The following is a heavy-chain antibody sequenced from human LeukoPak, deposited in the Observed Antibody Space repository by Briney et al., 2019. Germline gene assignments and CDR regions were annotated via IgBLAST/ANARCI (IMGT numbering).Heavy chain of an antibody. CDR1: GGSISSGDYY. CDR3: AREPIVVVPAAEYYYYMDV. CDR2: VYYSGST. Sequence: SETVSLTCTVSGGSISSGDYYWSWIRQPPGKGLEWIGYVYYSGSTYYNPSLKSRVTISVDTSKNQFSLKLSSVTAADTAVYYCAREPIVVVPAAEYYYYMDVWGKGTTVTVSS. V-gene: IGHV4-30-4*08. J-gene: IGHJ6*03. D-gene: IGHD2-2*01.